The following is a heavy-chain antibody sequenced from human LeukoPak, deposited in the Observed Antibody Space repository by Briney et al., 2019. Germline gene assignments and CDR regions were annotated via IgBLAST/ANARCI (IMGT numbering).Heavy chain of an antibody. V-gene: IGHV1-69*05. D-gene: IGHD3-3*01. Sequence: SVKVSCEASGGTFSSYAISWVRQAPGQGLEWMGGIIPIFGTANYAQKFQGRVTMTRDTSISTAYMELSRLRSDDTAVYYCARGYDFWSGYLNWFDPWGQGTLVTVSS. CDR2: IIPIFGTA. J-gene: IGHJ5*02. CDR3: ARGYDFWSGYLNWFDP. CDR1: GGTFSSYA.